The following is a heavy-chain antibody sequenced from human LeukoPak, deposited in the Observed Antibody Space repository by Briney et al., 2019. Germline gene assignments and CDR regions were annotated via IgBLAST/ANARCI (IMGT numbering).Heavy chain of an antibody. D-gene: IGHD3-22*01. Sequence: GESLKISCKGSGYTFTSYWIGWVRQLPGKGLGWMGIFYPGDSDTRYSPSFQAQVTISANKSLSHATLQRSGLKASNTAMYYGARVPHYYDSRAYYSYFQHWGQGTLVTVSS. CDR2: FYPGDSDT. CDR3: ARVPHYYDSRAYYSYFQH. CDR1: GYTFTSYW. V-gene: IGHV5-51*01. J-gene: IGHJ1*01.